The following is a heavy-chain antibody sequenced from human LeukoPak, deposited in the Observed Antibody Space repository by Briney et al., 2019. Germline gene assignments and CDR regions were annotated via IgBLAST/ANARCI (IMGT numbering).Heavy chain of an antibody. V-gene: IGHV3-21*01. D-gene: IGHD6-13*01. CDR3: ARVGRSIAAAGTGRLIDY. CDR1: GFTFSSYS. J-gene: IGHJ4*02. Sequence: GRSLRLSCAASGFTFSSYSMNWVRQAPGKGLEWVSSISSSSSYIYYADSVKGRFTISRDNAKNSLYLQMNSLRAEDTAVYYCARVGRSIAAAGTGRLIDYWGQGTLVTVSS. CDR2: ISSSSSYI.